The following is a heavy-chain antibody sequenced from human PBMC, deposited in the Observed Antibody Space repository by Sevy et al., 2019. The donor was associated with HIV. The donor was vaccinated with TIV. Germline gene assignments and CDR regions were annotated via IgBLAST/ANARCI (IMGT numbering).Heavy chain of an antibody. J-gene: IGHJ3*02. Sequence: GGSLRLSCAASGFTFSSYAMSWVRQAPGKGLEWVSTISNSGGRTYYADSVKGRFTISRDNSKRTLFLQLSSLRAEDTAIYYCATDEGELGLDSEPLGIWGQGTMVTVSS. CDR3: ATDEGELGLDSEPLGI. CDR1: GFTFSSYA. D-gene: IGHD1-7*01. V-gene: IGHV3-23*01. CDR2: ISNSGGRT.